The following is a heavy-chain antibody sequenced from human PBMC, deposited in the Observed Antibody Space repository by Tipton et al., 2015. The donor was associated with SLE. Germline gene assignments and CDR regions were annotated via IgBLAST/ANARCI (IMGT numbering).Heavy chain of an antibody. CDR3: ARDLGYSSPSDY. CDR2: IIPMFGRT. D-gene: IGHD6-6*01. Sequence: QVQLVQSGAEVKKPGSSVKVSCKASGGTFSRYSISWVRQAPGQGLEWMGGIIPMFGRTDCAQSFQGRVTITADESTSTAYMELSSLRSEDTAVYYCARDLGYSSPSDYWGQGTLVTVSS. CDR1: GGTFSRYS. J-gene: IGHJ4*02. V-gene: IGHV1-69*01.